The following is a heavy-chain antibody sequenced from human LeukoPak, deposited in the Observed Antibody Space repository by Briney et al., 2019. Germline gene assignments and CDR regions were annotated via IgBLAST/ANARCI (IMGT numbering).Heavy chain of an antibody. Sequence: SETLSLTCSVSGGSISGRRYYWGWIRQPPGKGLEWIGEINHSGSTNYNPSLKSRVTISVDTSKNQFSLKLSSVTAADTAVYYCARGRYSYGYEFDYWGQGTLVTVSS. CDR3: ARGRYSYGYEFDY. CDR2: INHSGST. CDR1: GGSISGRRYY. V-gene: IGHV4-39*07. J-gene: IGHJ4*02. D-gene: IGHD5-18*01.